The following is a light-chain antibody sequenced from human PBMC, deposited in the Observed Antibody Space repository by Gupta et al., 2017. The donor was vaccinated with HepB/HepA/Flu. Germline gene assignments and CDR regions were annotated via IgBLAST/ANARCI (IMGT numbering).Light chain of an antibody. J-gene: IGKJ5*01. CDR3: QQPSNWPPVI. CDR2: DTC. CDR1: QSISNS. Sequence: EIVLTQSPATLSLSPGERATLSCRASQSISNSLSLAWYQQKPCQAPRLLIYDTCNRDTGVPARFSGSGFGKDFTLTISSREEEDFAVYYCQQPSNWPPVIFGQGTRVEIK. V-gene: IGKV3-11*01.